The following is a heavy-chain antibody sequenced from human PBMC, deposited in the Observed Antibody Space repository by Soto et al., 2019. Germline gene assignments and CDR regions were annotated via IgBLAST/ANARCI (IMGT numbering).Heavy chain of an antibody. CDR1: SGSISSSNW. J-gene: IGHJ4*02. Sequence: SETLCLTCAVSSGSISSSNWWSWVRQPPGKGLEWIGEIYHSGSTNYNPSLKSRVTISVDKSKNQFSLKLSSVTAADTAVYYCARVRDIVATIFDYGGGGTLVTVPS. CDR3: ARVRDIVATIFDY. V-gene: IGHV4-4*02. CDR2: IYHSGST. D-gene: IGHD5-12*01.